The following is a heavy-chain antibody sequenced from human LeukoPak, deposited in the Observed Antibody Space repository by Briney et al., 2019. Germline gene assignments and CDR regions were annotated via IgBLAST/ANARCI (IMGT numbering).Heavy chain of an antibody. J-gene: IGHJ4*02. Sequence: PGGSLRLSCAGSGFAFSNYAMTWVRQAPGKGLEWVSTMSGSGGHTYYSDSVKGRFTISRDNSKNTLYLQLNSLRAEDTAFYYCAKDPYWGQGTLVTVSS. CDR1: GFAFSNYA. V-gene: IGHV3-23*01. CDR2: MSGSGGHT. CDR3: AKDPY.